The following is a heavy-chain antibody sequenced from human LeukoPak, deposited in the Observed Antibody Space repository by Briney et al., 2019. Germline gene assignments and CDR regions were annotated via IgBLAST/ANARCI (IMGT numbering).Heavy chain of an antibody. CDR2: ISSSSSYI. J-gene: IGHJ3*02. CDR1: GFTFSSYS. Sequence: GGSLRLSCAASGFTFSSYSMNWVRQAPGKGLEWVSSISSSSSYIYYADSVKGRFTISRDNAKNSLYLQMNSLRAEDTAVYYCARDMGSTRERDAFDIWGQGTMVTVSP. V-gene: IGHV3-21*01. CDR3: ARDMGSTRERDAFDI. D-gene: IGHD3-10*01.